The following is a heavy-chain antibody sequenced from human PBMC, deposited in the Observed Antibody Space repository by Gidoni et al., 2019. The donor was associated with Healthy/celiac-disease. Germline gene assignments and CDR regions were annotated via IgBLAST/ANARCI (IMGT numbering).Heavy chain of an antibody. Sequence: QVQLVQSGAEAKKPGDSVKFSCKASVYTCTGYYMQGVRQATGQGLEWMGWINPNSGGTNYAQKFQGRVTMTRDTSISTAYMELSRLRSDDTAVYYCAVGIAVAGYYCDYWGQGTLVTVSS. V-gene: IGHV1-2*02. CDR1: VYTCTGYY. J-gene: IGHJ4*02. CDR3: AVGIAVAGYYCDY. D-gene: IGHD6-19*01. CDR2: INPNSGGT.